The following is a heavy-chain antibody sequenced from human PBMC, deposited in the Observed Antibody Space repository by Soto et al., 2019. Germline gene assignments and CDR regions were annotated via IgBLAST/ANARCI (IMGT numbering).Heavy chain of an antibody. CDR1: GGSFSGYY. V-gene: IGHV4-34*01. Sequence: PSETLSLTCAVYGGSFSGYYWSWIRQPPGKGLEWIGEINHSGSTNYNPSLKSRVTISVDTSKNQFSLKLSSVTAADTAVYYCARGAPYYYYDSSGYLKTLYNWFDPWGQGTLVTVSS. CDR3: ARGAPYYYYDSSGYLKTLYNWFDP. J-gene: IGHJ5*02. CDR2: INHSGST. D-gene: IGHD3-22*01.